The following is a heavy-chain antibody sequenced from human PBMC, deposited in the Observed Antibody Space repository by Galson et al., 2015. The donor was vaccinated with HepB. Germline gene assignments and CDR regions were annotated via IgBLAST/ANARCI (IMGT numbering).Heavy chain of an antibody. V-gene: IGHV4-31*02. J-gene: IGHJ3*02. D-gene: IGHD2-21*02. Sequence: WIRQHPGKGLAWIGYIYYSGGTYYNPSLKRRLTISVDTSKNQFSLKLSSVTAADTAVYYCARTRASGGDYAFDIWGQGTMVTVSS. CDR3: ARTRASGGDYAFDI. CDR2: IYYSGGT.